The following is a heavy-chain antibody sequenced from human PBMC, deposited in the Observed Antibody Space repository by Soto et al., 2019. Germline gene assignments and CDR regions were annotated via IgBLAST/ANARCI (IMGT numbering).Heavy chain of an antibody. J-gene: IGHJ4*02. CDR3: ARGGQDIVVVVSTNFDY. D-gene: IGHD2-15*01. Sequence: SETLSLTCAVYGGSFSGYYWSWIRQPPGKGLEWIGEINHSGSTNYNPSLKSRVTISVDTSKNQFSLKLSSVTAADTAVYYCARGGQDIVVVVSTNFDYWGQGTLVTVSS. CDR1: GGSFSGYY. CDR2: INHSGST. V-gene: IGHV4-34*01.